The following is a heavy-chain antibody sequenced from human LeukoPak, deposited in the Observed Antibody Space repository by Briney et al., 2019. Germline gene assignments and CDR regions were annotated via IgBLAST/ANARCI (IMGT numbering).Heavy chain of an antibody. CDR3: AKDRYSYAFEYSDS. Sequence: SGGSLRLSCVASGFTFSSYGMHWVRQAPGKGLDWVAVISNDGSKKYYADSVKGRFTISRDNSKNTLSLQVSSLRTEDTAVYYCAKDRYSYAFEYSDSWGQGTLVTVSS. J-gene: IGHJ4*02. CDR1: GFTFSSYG. V-gene: IGHV3-30*18. D-gene: IGHD5-18*01. CDR2: ISNDGSKK.